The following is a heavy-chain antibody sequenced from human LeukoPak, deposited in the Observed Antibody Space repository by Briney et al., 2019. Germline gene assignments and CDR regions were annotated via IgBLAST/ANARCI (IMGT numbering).Heavy chain of an antibody. CDR3: TTTIYYDSSGYSVDH. D-gene: IGHD3-22*01. CDR1: GFTFSNAW. V-gene: IGHV3-15*01. J-gene: IGHJ4*02. CDR2: IKSKTHGGTT. Sequence: KTGGSLRLSCATSGFTFSNAWMNWVRQAPGKGLEWVGLIKSKTHGGTTEYAAPVKGRFTISRDDSKDTLYLQMNSLKTEDTAVYYCTTTIYYDSSGYSVDHWGQGTLVTVSS.